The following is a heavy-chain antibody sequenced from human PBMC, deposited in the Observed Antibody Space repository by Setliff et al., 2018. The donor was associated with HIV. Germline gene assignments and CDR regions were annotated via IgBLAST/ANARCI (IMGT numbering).Heavy chain of an antibody. J-gene: IGHJ6*03. CDR2: IIPIFGTT. D-gene: IGHD3-9*01. CDR1: GGRFSNYG. Sequence: SCKASGGRFSNYGISWVRQAPGQGLEWMGGIIPIFGTTNYAQMFQGRVTMTADESTSTAYMELSSLRSEGTAVYYCARAVVPTYYDVLTGYVYYMDVWGKGTTVTVSS. CDR3: ARAVVPTYYDVLTGYVYYMDV. V-gene: IGHV1-69*01.